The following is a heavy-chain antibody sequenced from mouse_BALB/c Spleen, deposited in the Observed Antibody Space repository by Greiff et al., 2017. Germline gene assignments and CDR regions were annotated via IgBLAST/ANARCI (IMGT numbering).Heavy chain of an antibody. CDR3: ARDLYGYAMDY. J-gene: IGHJ4*01. CDR2: ISDGGSYT. Sequence: EVKLVESGGGLVKPGGSLKLSCAASGFTFSDYYMYWVRQTPEKRLEWVATISDGGSYTYYPDSVKGRFTISRDNAKNNLYLQMSSLKSEDTAMYYCARDLYGYAMDYWGQGTSVTVSS. CDR1: GFTFSDYY. V-gene: IGHV5-4*02. D-gene: IGHD1-1*01.